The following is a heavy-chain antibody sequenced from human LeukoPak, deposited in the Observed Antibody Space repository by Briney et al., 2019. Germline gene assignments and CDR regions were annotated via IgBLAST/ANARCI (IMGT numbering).Heavy chain of an antibody. CDR3: TRDPSYYYDSSGYYYFDY. D-gene: IGHD3-22*01. Sequence: GGSLRLSCTASGFTFGDYAMSWFRQAPGKGLEWVGFIRSKAYGGTTEYAASVKGRFTISRDDSKSIAYLQMNSLKTEDTGVYYCTRDPSYYYDSSGYYYFDYWGQGTLVTVSS. CDR1: GFTFGDYA. J-gene: IGHJ4*02. V-gene: IGHV3-49*03. CDR2: IRSKAYGGTT.